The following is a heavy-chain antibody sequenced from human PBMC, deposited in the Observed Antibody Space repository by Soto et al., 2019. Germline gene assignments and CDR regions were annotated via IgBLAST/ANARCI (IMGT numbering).Heavy chain of an antibody. CDR2: INPSGGST. V-gene: IGHV1-46*01. CDR3: ARGYYGSENYYNVGAFDF. D-gene: IGHD3-10*01. Sequence: ASVKVSCKASGYTFISYYIHWVRQAPGQGLEWMGIINPSGGSTSYAQKFQGRVTMTRDTSTSTVYMELSSLRSEDMAVYYCARGYYGSENYYNVGAFDFWGQGTMVTVSS. CDR1: GYTFISYY. J-gene: IGHJ3*01.